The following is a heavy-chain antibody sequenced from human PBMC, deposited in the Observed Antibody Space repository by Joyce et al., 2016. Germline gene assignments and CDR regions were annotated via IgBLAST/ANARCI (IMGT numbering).Heavy chain of an antibody. J-gene: IGHJ2*01. CDR2: ISSSGRTP. V-gene: IGHV4-34*01. D-gene: IGHD4-11*01. CDR3: ARGWSSNYYFDI. Sequence: QVQLQQWGAGLLKPWETLSLTCTISGGSFGNYYWAWTRPTPGKGLAWIGEISSSGRTPTSNPSLKSRVAISIDKSKNQFSLRLNSVTAADTAVYYCARGWSSNYYFDIWGRGTLVTVSS. CDR1: GGSFGNYY.